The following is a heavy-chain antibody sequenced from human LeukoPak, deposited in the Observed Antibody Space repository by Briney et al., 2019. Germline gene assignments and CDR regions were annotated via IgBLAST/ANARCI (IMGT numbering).Heavy chain of an antibody. J-gene: IGHJ4*02. V-gene: IGHV3-21*01. D-gene: IGHD1-14*01. CDR3: ARLPSGTSYSNPDDY. CDR1: GFTFSSYS. CDR2: ISSSSSYI. Sequence: PGGSLRLSCAASGFTFSSYSMNWVRQAPGKGLEWVSSISSSSSYIYYADSVKGRFTISRDNAKNSLYLQMNSLRAEDTAVYYCARLPSGTSYSNPDDYWGQGTLVTVSS.